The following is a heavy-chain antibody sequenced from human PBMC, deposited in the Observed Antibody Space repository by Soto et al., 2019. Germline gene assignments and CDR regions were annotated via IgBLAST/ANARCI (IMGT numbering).Heavy chain of an antibody. V-gene: IGHV1-2*02. CDR1: GYPVTAYY. J-gene: IGHJ3*02. Sequence: QLHLVQSGAVVKKPGASVTVSCSASGYPVTAYYMHWVRQAPGRGIVLMGGINPATGAAKYTQTFQGRGTMTRDTSASTVFMELSGLTSEDTAVFYWARGGGVGVAGAAAFDMWGQGTLVTVSA. D-gene: IGHD3-3*01. CDR2: INPATGAA. CDR3: ARGGGVGVAGAAAFDM.